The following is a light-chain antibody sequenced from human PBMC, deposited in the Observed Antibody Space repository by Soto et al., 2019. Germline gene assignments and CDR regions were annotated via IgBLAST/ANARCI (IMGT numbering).Light chain of an antibody. CDR2: DGF. CDR1: ESVDRY. J-gene: IGKJ2*02. CDR3: QQRARWPST. Sequence: VLTQSPDVLSLSPGQTATLSCRASESVDRYVAWYQQKAGQAPRLLIYDGFTRATGVAARFSGSGSATDFTLTISSLEPDDFAVYYCQQRARWPSTFGPGTKVEIK. V-gene: IGKV3-11*01.